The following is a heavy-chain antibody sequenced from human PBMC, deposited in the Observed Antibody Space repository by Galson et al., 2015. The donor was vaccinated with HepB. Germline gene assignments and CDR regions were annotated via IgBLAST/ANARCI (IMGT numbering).Heavy chain of an antibody. CDR2: IVVGRGNT. Sequence: SVKVSCKASGFTFTSSAVQWVRQARGQRLEWIGGIVVGRGNTNYAQKFQERVTITRDMSTSTAYMELSSLRSEDTAVYYCAADTLPGGSAPSDHWVQGTLFTVSS. V-gene: IGHV1-58*01. CDR3: AADTLPGGSAPSDH. J-gene: IGHJ4*02. CDR1: GFTFTSSA. D-gene: IGHD3-10*01.